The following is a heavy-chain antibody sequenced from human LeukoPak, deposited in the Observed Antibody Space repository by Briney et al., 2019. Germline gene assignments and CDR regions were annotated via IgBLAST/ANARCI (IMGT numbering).Heavy chain of an antibody. Sequence: SETLSLTCTVSGGSISSSSYYWGWIRQPPGEGLEWIGSIYYSGSTYYNPSLKSRVTISVDTSKNQFSLKLSSVTAADTAVYYCARQGRVDDWDSDYWGQGTLVTVSS. CDR2: IYYSGST. CDR1: GGSISSSSYY. D-gene: IGHD1-26*01. V-gene: IGHV4-39*01. CDR3: ARQGRVDDWDSDY. J-gene: IGHJ4*02.